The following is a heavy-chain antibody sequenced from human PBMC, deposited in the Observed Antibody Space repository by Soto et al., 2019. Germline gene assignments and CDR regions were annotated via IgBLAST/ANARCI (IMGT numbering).Heavy chain of an antibody. CDR1: GGSISSGDYY. CDR3: ARDLDTAMGDWYGMDV. Sequence: QVQLQESGPGLVKPSQTLSLTCTVSGGSISSGDYYWSWIRQPPGKGLEWIGYIYYSGSTYYNPSLKSRVTISVDTSKNQFSLKLSSVPAADTAVYYCARDLDTAMGDWYGMDVWGQGTTVTVSS. D-gene: IGHD5-18*01. J-gene: IGHJ6*02. V-gene: IGHV4-30-4*01. CDR2: IYYSGST.